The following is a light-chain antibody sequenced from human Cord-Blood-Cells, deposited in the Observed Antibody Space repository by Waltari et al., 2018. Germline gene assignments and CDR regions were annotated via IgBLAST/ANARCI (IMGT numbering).Light chain of an antibody. V-gene: IGLV3-1*01. CDR3: HAWDSSTVV. J-gene: IGLJ2*01. CDR1: KLGDKY. CDR2: QDS. Sequence: SYELTQPPSVSVSPGQTASITCSGDKLGDKYACWYQQKPGQSPVLVIYQDSERPSGIPERFSGSNSGNTATLTISGTQAMDEADYYCHAWDSSTVVFGGGTKLTVL.